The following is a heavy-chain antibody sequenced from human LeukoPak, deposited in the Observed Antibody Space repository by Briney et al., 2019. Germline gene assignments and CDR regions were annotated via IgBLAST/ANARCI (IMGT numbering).Heavy chain of an antibody. CDR1: GGSFSGYY. Sequence: SETLSLTCAVYGGSFSGYYWSWIRQPPGKGLEWIGEINHSGSTNYNPSLKSRVTISVDTSKNQFSLKLSSVTAADTAVYYCARVRRPSTVTNYYYYYMDVWGKGTTVTVSS. J-gene: IGHJ6*03. V-gene: IGHV4-34*01. CDR2: INHSGST. CDR3: ARVRRPSTVTNYYYYYMDV. D-gene: IGHD4-17*01.